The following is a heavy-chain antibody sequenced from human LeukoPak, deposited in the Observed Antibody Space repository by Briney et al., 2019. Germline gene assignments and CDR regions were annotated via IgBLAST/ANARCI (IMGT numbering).Heavy chain of an antibody. D-gene: IGHD1-26*01. Sequence: PAETSSLTCSVSGGSVNSGSYYWSWIRQPPGKGLEWMGYFYYSGSTNYNPSLESRVTISLDKSKNQFSLKVNSVTAADTAVYYCARMEAWVGYTTGSRGFDYWGQGTLVIATS. CDR2: FYYSGST. J-gene: IGHJ4*02. CDR1: GGSVNSGSYY. CDR3: ARMEAWVGYTTGSRGFDY. V-gene: IGHV4-61*01.